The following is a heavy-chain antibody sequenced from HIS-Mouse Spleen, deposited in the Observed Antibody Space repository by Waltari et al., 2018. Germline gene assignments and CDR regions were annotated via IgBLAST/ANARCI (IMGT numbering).Heavy chain of an antibody. CDR3: ARQRTRDYVAFDI. CDR2: INPNSGGT. CDR1: GYTFTGYY. Sequence: QVQLVQSGAEVKKPGASVKVSCKASGYTFTGYYMHWVRQAPGQGLEWMGWINPNSGGTNYEQKFQGRVTMTRDTSISTAYMELSRLRSDDTAVYYCARQRTRDYVAFDIWGQGTMVTVSS. V-gene: IGHV1-2*02. J-gene: IGHJ3*02. D-gene: IGHD4-17*01.